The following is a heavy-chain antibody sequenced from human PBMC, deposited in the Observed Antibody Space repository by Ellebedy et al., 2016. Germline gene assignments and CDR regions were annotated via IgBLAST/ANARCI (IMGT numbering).Heavy chain of an antibody. CDR2: ISGAGYTT. Sequence: GGSLRLXCGASGFSFNTFFMTWIRRAPGKGLEWVATISGAGYTTFFADSVKGRFTISRDNSKNTLYLQMNNLRVDDTALYYCRQGHYFDQWGQGALVTVSS. V-gene: IGHV3-23*01. CDR1: GFSFNTFF. J-gene: IGHJ4*02. CDR3: RQGHYFDQ.